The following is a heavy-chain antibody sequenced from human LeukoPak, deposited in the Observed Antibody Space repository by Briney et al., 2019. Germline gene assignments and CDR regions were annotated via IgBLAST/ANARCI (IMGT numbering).Heavy chain of an antibody. CDR1: GGSISSSSYF. D-gene: IGHD3-10*01. Sequence: PSETLSLTCSVSGGSISSSSYFWGWIRQPPGKGLEWIASVHYSGSTYYSPSLKSRVTISVDTSKNQFSLKLSSVTAADTAVYFCARQLYVSGSYYAPMDVWGKGTTVTISS. J-gene: IGHJ6*03. CDR2: VHYSGST. CDR3: ARQLYVSGSYYAPMDV. V-gene: IGHV4-39*01.